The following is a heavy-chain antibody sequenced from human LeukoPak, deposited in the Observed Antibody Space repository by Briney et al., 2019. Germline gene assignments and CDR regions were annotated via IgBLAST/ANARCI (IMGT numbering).Heavy chain of an antibody. CDR1: GFTFSDSW. D-gene: IGHD3-16*01. CDR2: MNQDGSEK. Sequence: GGSLRLSCATSGFTFSDSWMSWVRQAPGKGLEWVANMNQDGSEKDYVDSVKGRFTISRDNARNSLYLQMSSLRAEDTAVYYCATYTHWVAGDVWGQGTTVTVSS. V-gene: IGHV3-7*01. CDR3: ATYTHWVAGDV. J-gene: IGHJ6*02.